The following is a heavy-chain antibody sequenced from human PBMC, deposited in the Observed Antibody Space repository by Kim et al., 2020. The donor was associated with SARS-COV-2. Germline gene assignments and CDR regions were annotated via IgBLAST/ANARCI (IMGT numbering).Heavy chain of an antibody. CDR3: VGLDYSSSWRLFDP. J-gene: IGHJ5*02. D-gene: IGHD6-6*01. CDR1: GGSVSSSNNN. CDR2: LDFTGDT. Sequence: SETLSLTCTVSGGSVSSSNNNWGGNRQPPGQGLECIGNLDFTGDTYYNPPLKSRVTISVDTSKNHYPLKLSFRTAADTAVYYFVGLDYSSSWRLFDPWGQGTLVTVSS. V-gene: IGHV4-39*02.